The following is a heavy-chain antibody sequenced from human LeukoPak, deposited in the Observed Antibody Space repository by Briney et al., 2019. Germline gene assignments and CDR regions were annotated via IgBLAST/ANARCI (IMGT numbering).Heavy chain of an antibody. CDR3: AGAPPGYCSSTSCYTAFGWFDP. J-gene: IGHJ5*02. V-gene: IGHV3-23*01. Sequence: GGSLRLPCAASGFTFSSYAMSWVRHAPGKALEWVSAISCSGGSTYYADYVEGRFTISRDNSKNTLHLQMNSLRAEDTAVYYCAGAPPGYCSSTSCYTAFGWFDPWGQGTLVTVSS. D-gene: IGHD2-2*02. CDR2: ISCSGGST. CDR1: GFTFSSYA.